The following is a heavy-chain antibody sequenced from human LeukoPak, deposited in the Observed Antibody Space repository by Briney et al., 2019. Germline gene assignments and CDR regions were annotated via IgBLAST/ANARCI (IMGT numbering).Heavy chain of an antibody. V-gene: IGHV3-48*01. J-gene: IGHJ4*02. CDR2: IGSGNTNR. D-gene: IGHD4-17*01. CDR3: GALMTTVSDFDY. Sequence: GGSLRLSCAASGFTLSGHSLNWVRQAPGKGLEWVSYIGSGNTNRHYADSVKGRFTISRDNADNSLYLEMNSLRVEDTAVYYCGALMTTVSDFDYWGQGTLVTVSS. CDR1: GFTLSGHS.